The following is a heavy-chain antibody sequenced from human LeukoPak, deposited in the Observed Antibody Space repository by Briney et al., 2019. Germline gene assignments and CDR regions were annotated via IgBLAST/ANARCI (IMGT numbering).Heavy chain of an antibody. V-gene: IGHV3-21*01. CDR1: GFTFSSYS. CDR2: ISSSSSYI. Sequence: GGSLRLFCAASGFTFSSYSMNWVRQAPGKGLEWVSSISSSSSYIYYADSVKGRFTISRDNAKNSLHLQMNSLRAEDTAVYYCARALPGIAVFDYWGQGTLVTVSS. CDR3: ARALPGIAVFDY. D-gene: IGHD6-13*01. J-gene: IGHJ4*02.